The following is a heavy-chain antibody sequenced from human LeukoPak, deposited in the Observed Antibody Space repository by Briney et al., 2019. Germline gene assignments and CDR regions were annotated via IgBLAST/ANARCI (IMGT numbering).Heavy chain of an antibody. V-gene: IGHV1-8*03. CDR3: ARGWWLRLFYFDY. D-gene: IGHD5-12*01. Sequence: ASVKVYCKASGYTFTSYDINWVRQATGQGLEWMGWMNPNSGNTGYAQKFQGRVTITRNTSISTAYMELSSLRSEDTAVYYCARGWWLRLFYFDYWGQGTLVTVSS. J-gene: IGHJ4*02. CDR2: MNPNSGNT. CDR1: GYTFTSYD.